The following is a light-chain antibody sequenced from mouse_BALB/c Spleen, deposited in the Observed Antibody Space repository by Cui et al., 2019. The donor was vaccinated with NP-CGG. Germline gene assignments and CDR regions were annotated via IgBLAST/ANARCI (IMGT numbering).Light chain of an antibody. CDR1: TGAVTTSNY. J-gene: IGLJ1*01. CDR2: GTN. Sequence: QAVVTQESALTTSPGETVTLTCHSSTGAVTTSNYANWVQEKPDHLFTGLIGGTNNRPPGVPARFSGSLIGDKAALTITGAQSEDETMYFCALWYSNHWVFGGGTKLTVL. CDR3: ALWYSNHWV. V-gene: IGLV1*01.